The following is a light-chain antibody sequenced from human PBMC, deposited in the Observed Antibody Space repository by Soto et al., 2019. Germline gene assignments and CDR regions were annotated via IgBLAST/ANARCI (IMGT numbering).Light chain of an antibody. V-gene: IGKV3-11*01. CDR1: QSVSSY. Sequence: EIVLTQSPATLSLSPGERATLSCRASQSVSSYLAWYQQKPGQAPRLLIYDASNRSTGIPARFSGSGSGTAFPLTISGLQPEDFAVYYWQQRSNWPPLTFGGGTKVEIK. J-gene: IGKJ4*01. CDR2: DAS. CDR3: QQRSNWPPLT.